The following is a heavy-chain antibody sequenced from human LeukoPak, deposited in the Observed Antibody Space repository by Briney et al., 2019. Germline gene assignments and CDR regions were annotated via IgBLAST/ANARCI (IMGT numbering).Heavy chain of an antibody. V-gene: IGHV3-23*01. CDR3: AKDDAWLRYGE. Sequence: GGSLRLSCAASGFTFTNYAMSWVRQTPGKGLEWVAATVGSRPDTYHADSVKGRFTVSRDNSRNTVYLEVISLTDEDTAVYYCAKDDAWLRYGEWSQGTLVTVSS. J-gene: IGHJ4*02. CDR2: TVGSRPDT. D-gene: IGHD3-10*01. CDR1: GFTFTNYA.